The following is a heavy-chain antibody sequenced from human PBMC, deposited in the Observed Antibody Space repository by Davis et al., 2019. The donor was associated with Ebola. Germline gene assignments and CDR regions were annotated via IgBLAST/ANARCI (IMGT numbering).Heavy chain of an antibody. D-gene: IGHD3-3*01. V-gene: IGHV4-39*07. CDR3: ARGTTATVLRFLEWLSLHWFDP. Sequence: SETLSLTCTVSGGSISSSSYYWSWIRQPPGKGLEWIGEINHSGSTNYNPSLKSRVTISVDTSKNQFSLKLSSVTAADTAVYYCARGTTATVLRFLEWLSLHWFDPWGQGTLVTVSS. J-gene: IGHJ5*02. CDR2: INHSGST. CDR1: GGSISSSSYY.